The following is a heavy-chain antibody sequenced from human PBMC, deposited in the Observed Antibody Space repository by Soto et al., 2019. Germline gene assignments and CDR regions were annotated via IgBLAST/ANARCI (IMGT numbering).Heavy chain of an antibody. CDR3: AREARGPARLFDS. V-gene: IGHV4-59*01. CDR2: IYYTGSA. CDR1: GGSIDNFY. J-gene: IGHJ4*02. D-gene: IGHD6-6*01. Sequence: SETLSLTCTVSGGSIDNFYWSWIRQPPGKGLEWVGYIYYTGSANYNPSVKGRVALSLDKSKSQFSLRLRSVTAADTAVYYCAREARGPARLFDSWGQGTLVTVPQ.